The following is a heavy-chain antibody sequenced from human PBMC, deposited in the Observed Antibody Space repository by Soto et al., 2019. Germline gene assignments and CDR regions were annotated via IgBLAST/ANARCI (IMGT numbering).Heavy chain of an antibody. V-gene: IGHV1-69*06. CDR2: IIPIFGTT. CDR3: AREVGATAYFDY. Sequence: AASVKVSCKASGGTFSSYAISWVRQAPGQGLEWMGGIIPIFGTTNYAQKFQGRVTITADKSTSTAYMELSSLRSEDTAVYYCAREVGATAYFDYWGQGTLVTVSS. J-gene: IGHJ4*02. D-gene: IGHD1-26*01. CDR1: GGTFSSYA.